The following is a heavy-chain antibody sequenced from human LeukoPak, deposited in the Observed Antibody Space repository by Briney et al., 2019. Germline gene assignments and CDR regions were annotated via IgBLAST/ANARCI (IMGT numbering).Heavy chain of an antibody. CDR3: ARGRGVAAAGPPRYGMDV. CDR1: GFTFSSYD. J-gene: IGHJ6*02. D-gene: IGHD6-13*01. CDR2: IGTAGDP. Sequence: PGGSLRLSCAASGFTFSSYDMHWVRQATGKGLEWVSAIGTAGDPYYPGSVKGRFTISRENAKNSLYLQMNSLRAGDTAVYYCARGRGVAAAGPPRYGMDVWGQGTTVTVSS. V-gene: IGHV3-13*05.